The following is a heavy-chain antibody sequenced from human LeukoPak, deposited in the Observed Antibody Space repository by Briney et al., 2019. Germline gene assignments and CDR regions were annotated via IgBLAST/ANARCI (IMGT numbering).Heavy chain of an antibody. CDR3: ARVGTSWAFDY. V-gene: IGHV3-30-3*01. J-gene: IGHJ4*02. D-gene: IGHD2-2*01. CDR2: ISYDGSNK. CDR1: GFTFSSYA. Sequence: PGGSLRLSCAASGFTFSSYAMHWVRQAPGKGLEWVAVISYDGSNKYYADSVKGRFTISRDNSKNTLYLQMNSLRAEDTAVYYCARVGTSWAFDYWVQGILATVSS.